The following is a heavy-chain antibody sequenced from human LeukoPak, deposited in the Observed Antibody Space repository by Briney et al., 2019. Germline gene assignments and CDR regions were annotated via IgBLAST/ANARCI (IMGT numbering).Heavy chain of an antibody. D-gene: IGHD6-19*01. CDR2: IYSGGST. CDR1: GFTVSSYY. J-gene: IGHJ1*01. V-gene: IGHV3-53*01. Sequence: GGSLRLSCAASGFTVSSYYMSWVRQAPGKGLEWVSVIYSGGSTYYADSVKGRFTISRDNSKNTLYLQMNSLRAEDTAVYYCARVQVAGAPKYFQHWGQGTLVTVSS. CDR3: ARVQVAGAPKYFQH.